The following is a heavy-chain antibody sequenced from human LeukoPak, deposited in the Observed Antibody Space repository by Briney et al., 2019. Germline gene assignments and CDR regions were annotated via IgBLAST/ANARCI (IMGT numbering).Heavy chain of an antibody. Sequence: PAQTLSLTCTVSGGSISSGDYYWSWIRPPPGKGLEWSEYIYYSGSTYYNPSLKSRVTISVDTSKIQFSMKLSSGTAEDTAVYCCARESPGATFDYWGQGTLVTVSS. CDR2: IYYSGST. CDR1: GGSISSGDYY. CDR3: ARESPGATFDY. V-gene: IGHV4-30-4*08. J-gene: IGHJ4*02.